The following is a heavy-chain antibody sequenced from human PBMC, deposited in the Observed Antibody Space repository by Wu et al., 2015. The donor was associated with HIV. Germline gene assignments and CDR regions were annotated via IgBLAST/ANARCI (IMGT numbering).Heavy chain of an antibody. CDR1: GGTFSSYA. CDR3: ARDLSSRKGIIVEKAGMDV. J-gene: IGHJ6*02. Sequence: QVQLVQSGAEVKKPGSSVKVSCKASGGTFSSYAISWVRQAPGQGLEWMGGIIPIFGTANYAQKFQGRVTITTDESTSTAYMELSSLRSEDTAVYYCARDLSSRKGIIVEKAGMDVWGQGTTVTVSS. V-gene: IGHV1-69*05. D-gene: IGHD2/OR15-2a*01. CDR2: IIPIFGTA.